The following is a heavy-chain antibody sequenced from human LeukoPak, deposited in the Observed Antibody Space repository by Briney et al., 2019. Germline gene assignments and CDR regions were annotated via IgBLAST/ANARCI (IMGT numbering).Heavy chain of an antibody. D-gene: IGHD7-27*01. CDR1: GFTFSSYA. CDR2: ISGSGGST. Sequence: GGSLRLSWAASGFTFSSYAMSWVRQAPGKGLEWVSAISGSGGSTYYADSVKGRFTISRDNSKNTLFLQMNSLRAEDTAVYYCAKDGGLWVSAHWGDSWGRGTLVTVSS. V-gene: IGHV3-23*01. J-gene: IGHJ4*02. CDR3: AKDGGLWVSAHWGDS.